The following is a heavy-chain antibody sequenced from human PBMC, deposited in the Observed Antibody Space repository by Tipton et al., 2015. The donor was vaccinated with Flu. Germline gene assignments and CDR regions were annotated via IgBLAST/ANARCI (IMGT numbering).Heavy chain of an antibody. V-gene: IGHV4-39*01. Sequence: TLSLTCTVSSGSIRSTNYFCAWIRQPPGKRLELIGSIYPSGTTYYSPSLKSRVTISVDTSKSQFSLMLRSVTAADTAAYYCARLSYYDVDLKNFYFDYWGRGALVTVSS. J-gene: IGHJ4*02. CDR2: IYPSGTT. CDR3: ARLSYYDVDLKNFYFDY. D-gene: IGHD3-10*02. CDR1: SGSIRSTNYF.